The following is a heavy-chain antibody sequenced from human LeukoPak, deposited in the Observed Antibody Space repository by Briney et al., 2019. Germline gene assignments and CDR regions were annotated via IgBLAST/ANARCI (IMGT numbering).Heavy chain of an antibody. D-gene: IGHD3-22*01. CDR1: GGSLSSSRYY. Sequence: SETLSLTCSVSGGSLSSSRYYWGWLRQAPGRGLEWIGNSDYSGSTYYSPYLKSRVTISLDTSKNQFSLKLNSVTAADTAVYYCARQFYESRSPHAKYFQQWGQGTLVTVSS. CDR2: SDYSGST. CDR3: ARQFYESRSPHAKYFQQ. J-gene: IGHJ1*01. V-gene: IGHV4-39*01.